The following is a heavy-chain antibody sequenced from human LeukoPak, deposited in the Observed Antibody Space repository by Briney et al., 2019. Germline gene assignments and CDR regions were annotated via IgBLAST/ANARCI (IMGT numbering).Heavy chain of an antibody. CDR2: ISGTGGTI. D-gene: IGHD6-6*01. CDR3: AKGTGSGSFLVDY. CDR1: GFTFSSYA. J-gene: IGHJ4*02. V-gene: IGHV3-43*02. Sequence: GGSLRLSCAASGFTFSSYAMHWVRQPPGKGLEWVSLISGTGGTIHQTDSVKGRFTISRDNSKNSLYLQMSSLRTEDTAFYYCAKGTGSGSFLVDYWGQGTLVTVSS.